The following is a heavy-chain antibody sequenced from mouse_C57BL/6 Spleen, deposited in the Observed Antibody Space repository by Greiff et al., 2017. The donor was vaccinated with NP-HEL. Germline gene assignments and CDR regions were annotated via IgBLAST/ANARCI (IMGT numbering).Heavy chain of an antibody. V-gene: IGHV1-15*01. Sequence: QVQLQQSGAELVRPGASVTLSCKASGYTFTDYEMHWVKQTPVHGLEWIGAIDPETGGTAYNQKFKGTAILTADKSSSTAYMELRSLTSEDSAVYYCAPNYYGSSKFAYWGQGTLVTVSA. CDR2: IDPETGGT. D-gene: IGHD1-1*01. CDR3: APNYYGSSKFAY. J-gene: IGHJ3*01. CDR1: GYTFTDYE.